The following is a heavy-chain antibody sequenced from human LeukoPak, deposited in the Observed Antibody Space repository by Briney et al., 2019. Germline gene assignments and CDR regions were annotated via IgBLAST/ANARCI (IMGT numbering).Heavy chain of an antibody. V-gene: IGHV4-59*01. D-gene: IGHD2-2*01. Sequence: SETLSLACTVSGGSISSYYWSWIRQPPGKGLEWIGYIYYSGSTNYNPSLKSRVTISVDTSKNQFSLKLSSVTAAATAVYYCATLKGYCSSTSCYGDSSSLYDYWGQGTLVTVSS. CDR2: IYYSGST. CDR3: ATLKGYCSSTSCYGDSSSLYDY. CDR1: GGSISSYY. J-gene: IGHJ4*02.